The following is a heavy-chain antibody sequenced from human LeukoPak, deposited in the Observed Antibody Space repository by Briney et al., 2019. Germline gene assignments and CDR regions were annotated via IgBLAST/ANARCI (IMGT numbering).Heavy chain of an antibody. J-gene: IGHJ4*02. CDR2: IWYDGSKK. D-gene: IGHD6-19*01. Sequence: PGGSLRLSCAASGFTFSSYGMHWVRQTPGKGLEWVAVIWYDGSKKYSADSLKGRFTISRDDSKSTLYLQMNSLRADDTAVYYCARDLGTAGSFYFDYWGQGTLVTVPS. V-gene: IGHV3-33*08. CDR1: GFTFSSYG. CDR3: ARDLGTAGSFYFDY.